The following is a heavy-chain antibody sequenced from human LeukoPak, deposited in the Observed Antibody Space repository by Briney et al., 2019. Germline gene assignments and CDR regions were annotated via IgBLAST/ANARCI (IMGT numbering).Heavy chain of an antibody. Sequence: GGSLRLSCAASVFTFSIYSMNWVRHAPGKGLECVSSIISSSSYIYYAHSVKGRFTISRDNAKNSLYLQMNSLRAEDTAVYYCASVADYYDSSGYSHFDYWGQGTLVTVSS. D-gene: IGHD3-22*01. CDR3: ASVADYYDSSGYSHFDY. J-gene: IGHJ4*02. CDR2: IISSSSYI. V-gene: IGHV3-21*01. CDR1: VFTFSIYS.